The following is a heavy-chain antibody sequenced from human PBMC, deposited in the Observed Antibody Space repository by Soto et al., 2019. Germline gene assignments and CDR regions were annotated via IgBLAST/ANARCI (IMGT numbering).Heavy chain of an antibody. CDR3: ARDDGPPSRFDP. J-gene: IGHJ5*02. CDR1: GGTFSSYT. V-gene: IGHV1-69*10. D-gene: IGHD4-4*01. CDR2: IIPGIGIA. Sequence: GASVKVSCKASGGTFSSYTISWVRQAPGQGLEWMGWIIPGIGIANYAQKFQGRVTITRDKSASTAYMELSSLRSEDTAVYYCARDDGPPSRFDPWGQGTLVTVS.